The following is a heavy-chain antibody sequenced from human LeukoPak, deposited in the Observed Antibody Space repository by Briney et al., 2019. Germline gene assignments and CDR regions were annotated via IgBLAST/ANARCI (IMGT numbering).Heavy chain of an antibody. D-gene: IGHD6-19*01. CDR3: ARGRSGYSSGWPDYYYYYGMAV. CDR1: GGSFSGYY. J-gene: IGHJ6*02. Sequence: SETLSLTCAVYGGSFSGYYWSWIRQPPGKGLEWIGEINHSGSTNYNPSLKSRVTISVDTSKNQFSLKLSSVTAADTAVYYCARGRSGYSSGWPDYYYYYGMAVWGQGTTVTVSS. CDR2: INHSGST. V-gene: IGHV4-34*01.